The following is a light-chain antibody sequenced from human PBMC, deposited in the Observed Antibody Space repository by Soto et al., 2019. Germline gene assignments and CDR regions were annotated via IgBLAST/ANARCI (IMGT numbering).Light chain of an antibody. CDR2: DAS. CDR3: QEYNGYPRT. V-gene: IGKV1-5*01. Sequence: DIQMTQSPSTLSASVGDRVTITCRASQSISSWLAWYQQKPGKAPKLLIYDASSLESGVPSRFSGSGSGTEFPLTISSLRPDDFATYYCQEYNGYPRTFGQGTKVAIK. CDR1: QSISSW. J-gene: IGKJ1*01.